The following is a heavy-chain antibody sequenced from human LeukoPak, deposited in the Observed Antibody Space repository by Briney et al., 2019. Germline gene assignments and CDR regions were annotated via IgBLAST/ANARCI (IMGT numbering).Heavy chain of an antibody. V-gene: IGHV3-21*01. CDR2: ISSSSSYI. CDR1: GFTFSSYS. D-gene: IGHD3-22*01. J-gene: IGHJ2*01. Sequence: GGSLRLSCAASGFTFSSYSMNWVRQAPGKGLEWVSSISSSSSYIYYADSVKGRFTISRDNSKNTLDLQMHSLGAEDTAVYYCARDPPNYYYDSSGYYRQNWYFDLWGRGTLVTVSS. CDR3: ARDPPNYYYDSSGYYRQNWYFDL.